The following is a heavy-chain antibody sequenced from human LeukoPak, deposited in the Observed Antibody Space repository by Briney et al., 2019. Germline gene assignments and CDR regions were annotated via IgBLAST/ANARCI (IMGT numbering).Heavy chain of an antibody. CDR2: IRYDGNNK. D-gene: IGHD4-17*01. V-gene: IGHV3-30*02. Sequence: GGSLRLSCGASGFTFSNYGVLWVRQVPGEGLDWVAFIRYDGNNKLYADSVKGRFTISRDNSKNTLYLHINSLRAEDTALYYCARVVGTTVTTPYDYWGQGTLVTVSS. J-gene: IGHJ4*02. CDR3: ARVVGTTVTTPYDY. CDR1: GFTFSNYG.